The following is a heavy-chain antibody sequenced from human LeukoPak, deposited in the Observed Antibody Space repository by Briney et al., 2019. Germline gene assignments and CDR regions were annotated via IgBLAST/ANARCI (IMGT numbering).Heavy chain of an antibody. CDR2: INPNSGGT. D-gene: IGHD1-20*01. Sequence: ASVKVSCKASGDTFSGYDMRWVRQAPGQGLEWMGWINPNSGGTNYAQKFQGWVTMTRDTSISTAYMELSRLRSDDTAVYYCARGAGVITGTTPTDYWGQGTLVTVSS. CDR3: ARGAGVITGTTPTDY. CDR1: GDTFSGYD. V-gene: IGHV1-2*04. J-gene: IGHJ4*02.